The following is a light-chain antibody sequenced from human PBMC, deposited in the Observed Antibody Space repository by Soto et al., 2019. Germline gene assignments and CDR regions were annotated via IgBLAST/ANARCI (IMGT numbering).Light chain of an antibody. CDR2: AVS. V-gene: IGKV1-17*03. J-gene: IGKJ1*01. CDR3: QQNYSSPQT. Sequence: DIHVTQSPSAMSASLGDRVTITCRASQDISHYLAWFQQKPGKVPKRLIFAVSNLESGVPSRFSGSGSGTDFTLTISSLQPEDFAIYYCQQNYSSPQTFGQGTKVDI. CDR1: QDISHY.